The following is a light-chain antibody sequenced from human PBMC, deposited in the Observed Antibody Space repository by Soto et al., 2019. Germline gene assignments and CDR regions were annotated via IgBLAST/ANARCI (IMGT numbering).Light chain of an antibody. CDR1: HFISYY. CDR3: QKYDSVLRT. J-gene: IGKJ2*01. Sequence: DIQMTQSPSSLSASVGDRVTITCRASHFISYYLAWYQQKPGKVPKLLIYDASKLQSGVPSRFGGRRSGTDFTLTISSLQPEDVATYYCQKYDSVLRTFGQGTKLEIK. V-gene: IGKV1-27*01. CDR2: DAS.